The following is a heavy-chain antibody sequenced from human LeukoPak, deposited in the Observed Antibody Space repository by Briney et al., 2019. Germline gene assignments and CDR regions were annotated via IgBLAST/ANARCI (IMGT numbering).Heavy chain of an antibody. CDR1: GFSVTSNH. CDR2: IYTGGTT. V-gene: IGHV3-66*01. D-gene: IGHD6-6*01. J-gene: IGHJ4*02. Sequence: GGSLRLSCAASGFSVTSNHMNWVRQAPGKGLEWVSIIYTGGTTHYADSLNDRFTISRDDSINTLYLQMNSLRAEDAAVYYCARDSSSYYFDYWGQGTLVTVSS. CDR3: ARDSSSYYFDY.